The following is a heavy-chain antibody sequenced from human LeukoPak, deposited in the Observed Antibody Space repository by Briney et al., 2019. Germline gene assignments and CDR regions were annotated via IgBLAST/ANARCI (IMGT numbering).Heavy chain of an antibody. CDR2: INPNSGGT. CDR1: GYTFTGYY. J-gene: IGHJ5*02. CDR3: ARVIGCSSTSCYGGGFDP. V-gene: IGHV1-2*02. D-gene: IGHD2-2*01. Sequence: ASVKVSCKASGYTFTGYYMHWVRQAPGQGLEWMGWINPNSGGTNYAQKFQGRVTMTRDTSISTAYMELSRLRSDDTAVYYCARVIGCSSTSCYGGGFDPWGQGTLVTVSS.